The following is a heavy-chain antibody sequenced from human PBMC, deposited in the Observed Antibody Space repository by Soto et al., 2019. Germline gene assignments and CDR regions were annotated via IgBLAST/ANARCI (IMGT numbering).Heavy chain of an antibody. CDR3: ARTVDAFDI. Sequence: SETLSLTCTVSGGSISSYYWSWIRQPPGKGLEWIGYIYYSGSTNYNPSLKSRVTISVDTSKNQFSLKLSSVTAEDTAVYYCARTVDAFDIWGQGTMVTVSS. D-gene: IGHD2-21*01. V-gene: IGHV4-59*12. CDR1: GGSISSYY. CDR2: IYYSGST. J-gene: IGHJ3*02.